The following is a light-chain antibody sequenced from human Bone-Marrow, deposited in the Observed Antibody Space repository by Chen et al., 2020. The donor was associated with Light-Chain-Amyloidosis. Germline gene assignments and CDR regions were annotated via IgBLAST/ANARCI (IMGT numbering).Light chain of an antibody. J-gene: IGKJ3*01. Sequence: DIQMTQSPSSLSASVGDRVTITCQASEDISKFLNWYQQKPGQAPKLLIYDASMLQIGVPSRFSGSGSGTDFTFTISSLQPEDIATYYCQQYDLGFTFGPGTKVDI. CDR1: EDISKF. CDR3: QQYDLGFT. V-gene: IGKV1-33*01. CDR2: DAS.